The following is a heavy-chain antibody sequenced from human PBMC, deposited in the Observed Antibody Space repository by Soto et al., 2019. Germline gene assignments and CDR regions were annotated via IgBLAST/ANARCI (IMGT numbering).Heavy chain of an antibody. Sequence: AVSWGTCGDHGMHWVRQAPGKGLEWVSRMNSDGSTTNYAVSVKGRFTVSRDNAKNILYLQMNSFRAQDTAVYCCASTEADYLGQGTSVPGAS. V-gene: IGHV3-74*01. CDR3: ASTEADY. J-gene: IGHJ4*02. CDR2: MNSDGSTT. CDR1: WGTCGDHG.